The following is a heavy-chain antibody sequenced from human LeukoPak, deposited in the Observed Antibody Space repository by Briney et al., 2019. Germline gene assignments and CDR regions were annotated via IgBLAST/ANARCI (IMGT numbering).Heavy chain of an antibody. CDR2: NHNTGST. V-gene: IGHV4-61*01. D-gene: IGHD2-15*01. Sequence: PSETLSLTCTVSGGSVSSDSSYWSWIRQPPGRGLEWIAFNHNTGSTNYNPSLNSRVTILVDTSKNQFSLKLSSVTAADTAVYYCARHVHCSGGSCYRYGMDVWGQGTTVTVSS. CDR1: GGSVSSDSSY. J-gene: IGHJ6*02. CDR3: ARHVHCSGGSCYRYGMDV.